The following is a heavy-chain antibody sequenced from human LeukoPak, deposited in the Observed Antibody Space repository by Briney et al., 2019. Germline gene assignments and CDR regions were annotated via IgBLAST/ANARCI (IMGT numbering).Heavy chain of an antibody. J-gene: IGHJ6*04. CDR3: AELGITMIGGV. CDR2: KKQDGSEK. V-gene: IGHV3-7*01. D-gene: IGHD3-10*02. CDR1: GFTFSCYW. Sequence: GGSLRLSCAASGFTFSCYWMSWVRPARGKGREWVANKKQDGSEKYYVDSVKVRYTISRDNAKNSLYLQMTRLRAEDTAVYYCAELGITMIGGVWGKGNTVTISS.